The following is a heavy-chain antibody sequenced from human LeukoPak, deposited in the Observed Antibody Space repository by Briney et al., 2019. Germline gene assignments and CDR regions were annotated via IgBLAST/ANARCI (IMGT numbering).Heavy chain of an antibody. J-gene: IGHJ4*02. CDR3: AKDPPSSGTTFDY. CDR2: ISGNGGAT. V-gene: IGHV3-23*01. D-gene: IGHD2/OR15-2a*01. Sequence: GGSLRLSCAASGFTFSSYAMSWVRQAPGMGLEWVSTISGNGGATYYADSVKGRFTISRDNSKNTLYLQMNSLRAEDTAVYYYAKDPPSSGTTFDYWGQGTLVTVSS. CDR1: GFTFSSYA.